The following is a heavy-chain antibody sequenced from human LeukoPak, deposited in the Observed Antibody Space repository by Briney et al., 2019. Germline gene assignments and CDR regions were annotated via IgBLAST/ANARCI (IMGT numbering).Heavy chain of an antibody. D-gene: IGHD6-19*01. J-gene: IGHJ3*01. CDR3: ARGSEWLALF. Sequence: SETLSLTCAVYGGSFSGYYWSWIRQPPGKGLEWIGEINHSGSTNYNPSLKGRVTISVDTSKNQFSLKLSSVTAADTAVYYCARGSEWLALFWGQGTMVTVSS. V-gene: IGHV4-34*01. CDR1: GGSFSGYY. CDR2: INHSGST.